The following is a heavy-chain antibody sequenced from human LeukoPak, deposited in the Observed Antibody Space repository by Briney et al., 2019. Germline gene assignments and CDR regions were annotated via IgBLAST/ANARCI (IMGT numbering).Heavy chain of an antibody. Sequence: GGSLRLSCAASGFALSSHWMTWVRQVPGRGPEWVANVNRDGSETYYLDSVKGRFTISKDNAKNSLYLQMNSLRAEDTALYHCARNNGMDVWGQGTTVIVSS. V-gene: IGHV3-7*03. CDR3: ARNNGMDV. CDR2: VNRDGSET. CDR1: GFALSSHW. J-gene: IGHJ6*02.